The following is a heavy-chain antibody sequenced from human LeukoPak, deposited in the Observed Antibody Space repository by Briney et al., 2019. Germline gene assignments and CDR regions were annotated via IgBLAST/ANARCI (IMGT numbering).Heavy chain of an antibody. Sequence: ASVKVSCEASGYTFTSYGISWVRQAPGQGLEWMGWISAYNGNTNYAQKLQGRVTMTTDTSTSTAYMELRSLRSDDTAVYYCARGDSYDSSGYYVGGNNFDYWGQGTLVTVSS. CDR1: GYTFTSYG. CDR2: ISAYNGNT. V-gene: IGHV1-18*01. D-gene: IGHD3-22*01. CDR3: ARGDSYDSSGYYVGGNNFDY. J-gene: IGHJ4*02.